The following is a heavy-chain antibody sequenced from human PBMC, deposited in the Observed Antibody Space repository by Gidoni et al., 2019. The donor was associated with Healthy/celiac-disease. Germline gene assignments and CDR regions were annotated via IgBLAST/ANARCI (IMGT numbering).Heavy chain of an antibody. CDR2: IIPILGIA. Sequence: QVQLVQSGAEVKKPGSSVKVSCKASGGTFSSYTISWVRQAPGQGLEWMGRIIPILGIANYAQKFQGRVTITADKSTSTAYMELSSLRSEDTAVYYCARPSQRWFGELSPDYYGMDVWGQGTTVTVSS. CDR1: GGTFSSYT. J-gene: IGHJ6*02. CDR3: ARPSQRWFGELSPDYYGMDV. V-gene: IGHV1-69*02. D-gene: IGHD3-10*01.